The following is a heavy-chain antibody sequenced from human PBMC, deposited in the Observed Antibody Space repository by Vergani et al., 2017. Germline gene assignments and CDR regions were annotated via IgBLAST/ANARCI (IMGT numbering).Heavy chain of an antibody. CDR3: AKGGVGYCSGGSCYSFYYYYYMDV. Sequence: EVQLVESGGGLVQPGRSLRLSCAASGFTFDDYAMHWVRQAPGKGLEWVSGISWNSGSIGYADSVKGRFTISRDNDKNSLYLQMNSLRAEDTALYYCAKGGVGYCSGGSCYSFYYYYYMDVWGKGTTVTVSS. CDR1: GFTFDDYA. V-gene: IGHV3-9*01. CDR2: ISWNSGSI. D-gene: IGHD2-15*01. J-gene: IGHJ6*03.